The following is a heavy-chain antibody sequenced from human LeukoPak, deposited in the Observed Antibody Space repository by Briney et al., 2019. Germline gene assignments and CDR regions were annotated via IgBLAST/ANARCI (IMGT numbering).Heavy chain of an antibody. V-gene: IGHV4-34*01. CDR2: INHSGST. CDR1: GGSFSGYY. CDR3: ARSYSGSPRNWFDP. Sequence: SETLSLTCAVYGGSFSGYYWSWIRQPPGKGLEWLGEINHSGSTNYNPSLKSRVTISVDTSKNQFSLKLSSVIAADTAVYYCARSYSGSPRNWFDPWGQGTLVTVSS. J-gene: IGHJ5*02. D-gene: IGHD1-26*01.